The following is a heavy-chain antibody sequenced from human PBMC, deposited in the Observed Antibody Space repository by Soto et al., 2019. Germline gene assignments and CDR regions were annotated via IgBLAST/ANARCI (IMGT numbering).Heavy chain of an antibody. D-gene: IGHD3-10*01. V-gene: IGHV1-8*02. Sequence: ASVKVSCKASGYTFNNYDIHWVRQAPGHGLEWMGWMNPNSGNTGYAQNFRGRVTMAQNTAIGTAYMELSSLRSDDTATYYCTRAYGAETFDFWGQGTRVTVSS. CDR3: TRAYGAETFDF. J-gene: IGHJ5*01. CDR1: GYTFNNYD. CDR2: MNPNSGNT.